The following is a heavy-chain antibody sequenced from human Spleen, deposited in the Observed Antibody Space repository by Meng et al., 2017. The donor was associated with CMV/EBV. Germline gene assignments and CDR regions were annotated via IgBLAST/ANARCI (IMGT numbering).Heavy chain of an antibody. CDR2: ISPSIGST. CDR1: GYTFTSHG. V-gene: IGHV1-18*04. J-gene: IGHJ4*02. D-gene: IGHD7-27*01. CDR3: ARGTGIFDY. Sequence: VPCSASGYTFTSHGITWVRQAPGQGLEWMGWISPSIGSTNYVQKLEGRVTMTTDRSTTTAYLELRSLRYDDTAVYFCARGTGIFDYWGQGTLVTVSS.